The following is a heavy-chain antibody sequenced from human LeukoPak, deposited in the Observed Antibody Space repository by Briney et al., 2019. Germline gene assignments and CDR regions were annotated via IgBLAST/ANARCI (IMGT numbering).Heavy chain of an antibody. D-gene: IGHD1-14*01. V-gene: IGHV3-74*01. J-gene: IGHJ4*02. CDR2: INPDGTDI. CDR1: GFTLSGAW. CDR3: ARSNQADDY. Sequence: GGSLRLSCAASGFTLSGAWMHWVRQVPGKGLVWVSRINPDGTDIRYADSVKGRFTIPRDNAKNTLYLQMDSLRAEDTGVYYCARSNQADDYWGQGTLVTVSS.